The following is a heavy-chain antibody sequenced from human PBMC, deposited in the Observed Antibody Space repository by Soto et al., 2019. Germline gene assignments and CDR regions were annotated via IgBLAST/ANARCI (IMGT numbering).Heavy chain of an antibody. D-gene: IGHD5-18*01. V-gene: IGHV4-31*03. J-gene: IGHJ4*02. CDR1: GGSISSAAYY. CDR3: AREYTYGSNLFDC. CDR2: ISHSGST. Sequence: QVQLQESGPGLVKPSQTLSLSCTVSGGSISSAAYYWSWIRQHPGKGLEWIGYISHSGSTYYTPSLKSRVIISAHTSKNQFSLNLTSVTAADTAVYYCAREYTYGSNLFDCWGQGALVTVSS.